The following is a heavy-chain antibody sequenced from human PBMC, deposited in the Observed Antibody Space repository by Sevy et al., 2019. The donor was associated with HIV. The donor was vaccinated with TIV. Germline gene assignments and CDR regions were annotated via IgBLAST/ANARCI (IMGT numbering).Heavy chain of an antibody. D-gene: IGHD6-19*01. Sequence: GESLKISCAASGFTVSSNYMSWVRQAPGKGLEWVSVIYSGGSTYYADSVKGRFTISRDNSKNTLYLQMNSLRAEDTAVYYCAISSGWDYYGMDVWGQGTTVTVSS. CDR2: IYSGGST. CDR3: AISSGWDYYGMDV. J-gene: IGHJ6*02. V-gene: IGHV3-53*01. CDR1: GFTVSSNY.